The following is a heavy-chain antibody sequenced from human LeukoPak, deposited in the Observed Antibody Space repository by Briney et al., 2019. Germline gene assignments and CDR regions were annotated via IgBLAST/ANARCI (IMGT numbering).Heavy chain of an antibody. CDR1: GGTFSSYA. V-gene: IGHV1-69*04. J-gene: IGHJ4*02. Sequence: SVKVTCKASGGTFSSYAISWVRQAPGQGLEWMGRIIPIFGIANYAQKFQGRVTITADKSTSTAYMELSSLRSEDTAVYYCARSEAGTTSDYWGQGTLVTVSS. CDR2: IIPIFGIA. D-gene: IGHD1-1*01. CDR3: ARSEAGTTSDY.